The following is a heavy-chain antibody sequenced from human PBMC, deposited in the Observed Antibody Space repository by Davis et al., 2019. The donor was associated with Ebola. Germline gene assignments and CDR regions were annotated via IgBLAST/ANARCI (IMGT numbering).Heavy chain of an antibody. V-gene: IGHV3-30*18. Sequence: GESLKISCATSGFTFTYSGIHWVRQAPGKGPEWVAVIYFGGSDTYYADSVKGRLTIARDNSKHTVDLQMNSLRPEDKALYYCAKDARGGYDSADFWGQGNLVTVSS. CDR2: IYFGGSDT. J-gene: IGHJ4*02. D-gene: IGHD3-22*01. CDR3: AKDARGGYDSADF. CDR1: GFTFTYSG.